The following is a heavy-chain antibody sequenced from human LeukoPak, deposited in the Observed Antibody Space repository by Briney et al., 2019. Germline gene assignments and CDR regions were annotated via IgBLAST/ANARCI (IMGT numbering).Heavy chain of an antibody. D-gene: IGHD6-19*01. Sequence: SETLSLTCAVYGGSFSGYYGSWIRQPPGKGLEWIGEINHSGSTNYNPSLKSRVTISVDTSKNQFSLKLSSVTAADTAVYYCARVGGYSSGWYFPPHGNWFDPWGQGTLVTVSS. CDR3: ARVGGYSSGWYFPPHGNWFDP. V-gene: IGHV4-34*01. CDR1: GGSFSGYY. CDR2: INHSGST. J-gene: IGHJ5*02.